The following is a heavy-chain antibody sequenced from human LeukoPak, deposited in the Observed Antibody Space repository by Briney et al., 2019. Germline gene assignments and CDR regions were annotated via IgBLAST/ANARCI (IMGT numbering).Heavy chain of an antibody. Sequence: SGGSLRLSCAASGFNFNRYAMSWVRQAPGKGLEWVSGIIDNGDTTHHANSVKGRFTISRDNSKNTLYLQMHSLRAEDTAVYYCAKLGGQEIYNYYVGVWGKGTTVAVSS. V-gene: IGHV3-23*01. D-gene: IGHD3-16*01. CDR1: GFNFNRYA. CDR2: IIDNGDTT. J-gene: IGHJ6*03. CDR3: AKLGGQEIYNYYVGV.